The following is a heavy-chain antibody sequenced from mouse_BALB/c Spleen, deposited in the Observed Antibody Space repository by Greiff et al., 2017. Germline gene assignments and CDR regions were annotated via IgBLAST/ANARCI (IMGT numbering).Heavy chain of an antibody. CDR2: IYPGSGST. V-gene: IGHV1-55*01. CDR1: GYNFTSYW. CDR3: ARRLYAMDY. J-gene: IGHJ4*01. Sequence: QVQLQQSGAELVKPGTSVKLSCKASGYNFTSYWINWVKLRPGQGLEWIGDIYPGSGSTNYNEKFKSKATLTVDTSSSTAYMQLSSLASEDSALYYCARRLYAMDYWGQGTSVTVSS.